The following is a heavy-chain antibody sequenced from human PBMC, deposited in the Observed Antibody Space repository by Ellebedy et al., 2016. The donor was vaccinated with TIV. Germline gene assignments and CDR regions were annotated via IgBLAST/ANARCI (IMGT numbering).Heavy chain of an antibody. CDR1: GYSFTRYW. V-gene: IGHV5-51*01. Sequence: KVSCKGSGYSFTRYWIGWVRQMPGKGLEWMGIIYAGDSDTTYSPSFQGQVTISADKSISTAYLQWSSLKASDTAMYYCARQEDWDDAFDIWGQGTMVTVSS. D-gene: IGHD3-9*01. J-gene: IGHJ3*02. CDR3: ARQEDWDDAFDI. CDR2: IYAGDSDT.